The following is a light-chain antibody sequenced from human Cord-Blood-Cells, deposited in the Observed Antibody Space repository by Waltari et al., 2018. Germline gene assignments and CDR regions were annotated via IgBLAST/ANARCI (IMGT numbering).Light chain of an antibody. CDR2: DVS. V-gene: IGLV2-11*01. Sequence: QSALTQPRSVSGSPGQPVTISCTGTSNAVGGINYVSWYQQHPGKAPKLMIYDVSKRPSGVPDRFSGSKSGNTASLTISGLQAEDEADYYCCSYAGSYTLVFGGGTKLTVL. CDR1: SNAVGGINY. J-gene: IGLJ2*01. CDR3: CSYAGSYTLV.